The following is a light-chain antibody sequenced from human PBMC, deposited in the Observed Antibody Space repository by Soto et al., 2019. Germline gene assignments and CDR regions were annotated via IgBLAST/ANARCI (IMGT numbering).Light chain of an antibody. CDR3: QQYNNWPPGT. CDR2: GAS. J-gene: IGKJ2*01. V-gene: IGKV3-15*01. CDR1: QSVSSN. Sequence: EIVMTQSPATLSVSPGERATLSCRASQSVSSNLAWYQQKPGQAPRLLIYGASTRATCIPARFSGSGSGTEFTLTVSSLQYEDFVVYYCQQYNNWPPGTFGQGTKLEIK.